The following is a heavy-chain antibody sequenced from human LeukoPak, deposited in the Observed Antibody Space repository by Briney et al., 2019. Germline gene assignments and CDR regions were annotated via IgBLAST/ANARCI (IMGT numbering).Heavy chain of an antibody. J-gene: IGHJ4*02. V-gene: IGHV3-30*02. CDR2: IRYDGSNK. Sequence: PGGSLRLSCAASGFTFSSYGMHWVRQAPGKGLEWVAFIRYDGSNKYYADSVKGRFTISRDNSKNTLYLQMNSLRAEDTAVYYCAKGRYGSGSYYNLTPIDCWGQGTLVTVSS. CDR1: GFTFSSYG. CDR3: AKGRYGSGSYYNLTPIDC. D-gene: IGHD3-10*01.